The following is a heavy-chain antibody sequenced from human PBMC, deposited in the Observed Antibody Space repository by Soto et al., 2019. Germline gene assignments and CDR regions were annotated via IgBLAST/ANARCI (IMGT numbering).Heavy chain of an antibody. J-gene: IGHJ6*02. CDR3: ARYTSTSRYVYYGMDV. D-gene: IGHD1-1*01. CDR2: VRSKAYGGTT. Sequence: GGSLRLSCTTSGLTCGDYAMSWFRQAPGKGLEWVGVVRSKAYGGTTDYAASVKGRFDISRDDSKSIAYLQMNSVTTEDTAVSFCARYTSTSRYVYYGMDVWGHGTTVTVSS. V-gene: IGHV3-49*03. CDR1: GLTCGDYA.